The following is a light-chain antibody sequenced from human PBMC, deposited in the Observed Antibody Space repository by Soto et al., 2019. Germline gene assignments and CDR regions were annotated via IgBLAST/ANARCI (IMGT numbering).Light chain of an antibody. J-gene: IGKJ2*01. Sequence: ENVLTQSPGTLSLSPGERATLSCRASQSVGTYLAWYQQKPGQAPRLLIFDASKRATGIPARFSGSGSGTDFTVTISRLEPEDFAVYYCQYYGGYYGSSPRYTFGQGTKVDIK. CDR2: DAS. CDR3: QYYGGYYGSSPRYT. CDR1: QSVGTY. V-gene: IGKV3-11*01.